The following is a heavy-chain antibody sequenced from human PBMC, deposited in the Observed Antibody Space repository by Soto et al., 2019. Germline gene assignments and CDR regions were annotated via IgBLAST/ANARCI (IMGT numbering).Heavy chain of an antibody. CDR1: GFTFGNYG. Sequence: DVQLLESGGGLVQPGGSLRLSCATSGFTFGNYGMNWVRQAPGKGLEWVSGISGGGGNTYYAYSVKGRFTISRAPSKNTVFLEMNSLRAEDTAVYYCAKGFIVVVTVLRPDDAFDVWGQGTLVTVSS. V-gene: IGHV3-23*01. J-gene: IGHJ3*01. CDR2: ISGGGGNT. CDR3: AKGFIVVVTVLRPDDAFDV. D-gene: IGHD2-21*02.